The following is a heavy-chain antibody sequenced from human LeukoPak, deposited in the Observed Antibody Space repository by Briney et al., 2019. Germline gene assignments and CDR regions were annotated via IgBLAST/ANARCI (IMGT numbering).Heavy chain of an antibody. CDR3: ARDPPQYSYDGPYYYYYMDV. D-gene: IGHD5-18*01. J-gene: IGHJ6*03. V-gene: IGHV3-30-3*01. Sequence: GRSLRLSCAASGFTFSSYAMHWVRQAPGKGLEWVAVISYDGSNKYYADSVKGRFTISRDNSKNTLYLQMNSLRAEDTAVYYCARDPPQYSYDGPYYYYYMDVWGKGTTVTVSS. CDR2: ISYDGSNK. CDR1: GFTFSSYA.